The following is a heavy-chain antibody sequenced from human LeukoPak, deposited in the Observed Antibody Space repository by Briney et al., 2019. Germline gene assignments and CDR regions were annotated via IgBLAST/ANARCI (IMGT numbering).Heavy chain of an antibody. CDR3: ATDLGAAGVNHY. CDR1: GYTFTSYY. D-gene: IGHD6-13*01. J-gene: IGHJ4*02. CDR2: ISAYNGNT. V-gene: IGHV1-18*04. Sequence: ASVKVSCKASGYTFTSYYMHWVRQAPGQGLEWMGWISAYNGNTNYAQKFQGRVTMTTDTSTSTAYMELRSLRSDDTAVYYCATDLGAAGVNHYWGQGTLVTVSS.